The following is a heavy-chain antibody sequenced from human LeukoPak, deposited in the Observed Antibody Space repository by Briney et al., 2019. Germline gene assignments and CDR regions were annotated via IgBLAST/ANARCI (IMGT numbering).Heavy chain of an antibody. V-gene: IGHV4-39*01. CDR2: IYYGGTT. Sequence: PSETLSLTCTVSDGSISSSNYYWAWIRQPPGKGLEWIGSIYYGGTTYYSPSLKSRVTISVDSSKNQFSLRLTSVTAADTAVYYCARRGLAVAAHWGQGSLVTVSS. CDR1: DGSISSSNYY. CDR3: ARRGLAVAAH. D-gene: IGHD6-19*01. J-gene: IGHJ4*02.